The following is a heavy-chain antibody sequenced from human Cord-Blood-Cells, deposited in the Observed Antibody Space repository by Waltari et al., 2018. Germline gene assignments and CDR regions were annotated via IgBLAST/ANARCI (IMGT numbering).Heavy chain of an antibody. Sequence: QVQLQQWGAGLLKPSETLSLPCAVFGGAFSGYYWSWLRQPSGKGLEWLGEINHSGSTNYNPSLKSRVTISVDTSKNQFSLKLSSVTAADTAVYYCARAPGGKWELLGGYYFDYWGQGTLVTVSS. D-gene: IGHD1-26*01. V-gene: IGHV4-34*01. J-gene: IGHJ4*02. CDR3: ARAPGGKWELLGGYYFDY. CDR2: INHSGST. CDR1: GGAFSGYY.